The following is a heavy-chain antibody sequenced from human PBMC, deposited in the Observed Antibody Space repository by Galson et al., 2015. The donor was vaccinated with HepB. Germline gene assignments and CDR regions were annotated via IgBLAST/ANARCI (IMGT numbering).Heavy chain of an antibody. CDR1: GDDFITSW. J-gene: IGHJ4*02. Sequence: QSGAEVKKPGESLKISCKDRGDDFITSWIGWVRQMPGKGLEWMGIIYVGDSDARYSPSFQGQVTFSADKSITTVYLQWSNLKAAATAIYYCEGQGNHPLAFVNWGQGTLVSVSS. V-gene: IGHV5-51*01. CDR3: EGQGNHPLAFVN. CDR2: IYVGDSDA.